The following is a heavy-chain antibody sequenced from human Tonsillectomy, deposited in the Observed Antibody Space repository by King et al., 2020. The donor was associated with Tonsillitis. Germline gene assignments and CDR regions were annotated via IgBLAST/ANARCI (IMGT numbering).Heavy chain of an antibody. D-gene: IGHD3-9*01. V-gene: IGHV4-59*01. CDR2: IYYSGST. CDR1: VGSISSYY. Sequence: VQLQESGPGLVKPSETLSLTCTVSVGSISSYYWSWIRQPPGKGLEWIGYIYYSGSTNYNPSLKSRVTISVDTSKNLFSLKLSSVTAADTAVYYCARVPLYYDILTGYSPYYYMDVWGKGTTVTVSS. J-gene: IGHJ6*03. CDR3: ARVPLYYDILTGYSPYYYMDV.